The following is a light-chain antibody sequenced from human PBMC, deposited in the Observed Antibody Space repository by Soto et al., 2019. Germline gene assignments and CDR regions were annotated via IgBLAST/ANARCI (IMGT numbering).Light chain of an antibody. CDR2: AAS. Sequence: DIQMTQSPSSLSASVGDRVTITFRASQGISKYLAWYQQKPGKVPKLLIYAASTLQSGVPSRFSGSGSGTDFTLTISGLQPEDVATYYCQKYNSAPRTFGPGTKVDIK. J-gene: IGKJ3*01. CDR3: QKYNSAPRT. V-gene: IGKV1-27*01. CDR1: QGISKY.